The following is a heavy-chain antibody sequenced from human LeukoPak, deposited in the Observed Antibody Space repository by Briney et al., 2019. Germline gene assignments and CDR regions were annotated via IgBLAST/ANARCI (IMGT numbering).Heavy chain of an antibody. V-gene: IGHV1-18*04. CDR2: ISAYNGNT. D-gene: IGHD3-16*02. J-gene: IGHJ6*04. CDR3: ARRSIVPNWYYYGMDV. CDR1: GFPLCSFA. Sequence: DSVKGSCKGSGFPLCSFAVRWVRQAPGHRLEWMGWISAYNGNTNYAQKFQGRINMTIDTSTTTAYMELRSLRSDDTAVYYCARRSIVPNWYYYGMDVWGKGTTVTVSS.